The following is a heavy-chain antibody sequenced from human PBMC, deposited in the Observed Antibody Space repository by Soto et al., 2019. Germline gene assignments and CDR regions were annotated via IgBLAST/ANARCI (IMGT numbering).Heavy chain of an antibody. CDR3: ARGFYDSYGMDV. J-gene: IGHJ6*02. CDR1: GFTFSDYY. D-gene: IGHD3-22*01. V-gene: IGHV3-64*02. Sequence: HPGGSLRLSCAASGFTFSDYYMSWIRQAPGKGLEWVSAISSNGGSTYYADSVKGRFTISRDNSKNTLYLQMGSLRAEDMAVYYCARGFYDSYGMDVWGQGTTVTVSS. CDR2: ISSNGGST.